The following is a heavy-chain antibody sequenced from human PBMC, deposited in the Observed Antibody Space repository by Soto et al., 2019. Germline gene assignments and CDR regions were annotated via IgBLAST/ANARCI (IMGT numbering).Heavy chain of an antibody. D-gene: IGHD7-27*01. CDR3: AGGPPNWGFDF. Sequence: QVQLVQSGAEVKKPGASVKVSCKASGYTFTSNDINWVRQATGQGFEWMGWMSPKSGDTGYAQKFQGRVTMTRDTSISTAYMELGRLRSEDTAVYYCAGGPPNWGFDFWGQGPLVTVPS. V-gene: IGHV1-8*01. CDR1: GYTFTSND. J-gene: IGHJ4*02. CDR2: MSPKSGDT.